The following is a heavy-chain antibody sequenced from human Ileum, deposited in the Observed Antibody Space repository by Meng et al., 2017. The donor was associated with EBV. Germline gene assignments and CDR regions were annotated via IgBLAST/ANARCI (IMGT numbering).Heavy chain of an antibody. V-gene: IGHV4-4*02. CDR3: ASGRDYAWHS. D-gene: IGHD4-17*01. J-gene: IGHJ4*02. Sequence: VPVQDAGPGLEHPSGTLFLASAVSGDSISSNNRWSWVRQPPGHELEWIVEIYHSSSTNDNPSFKSRVTMSVDKSKNQITLILSSVTAADTALYYCASGRDYAWHSWGRGTLVTVSS. CDR2: IYHSSST. CDR1: GDSISSNNR.